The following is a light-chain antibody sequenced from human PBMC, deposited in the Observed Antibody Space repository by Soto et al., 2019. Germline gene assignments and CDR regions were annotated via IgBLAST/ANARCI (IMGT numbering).Light chain of an antibody. J-gene: IGLJ1*01. Sequence: SVLIQPASVSGSPGQSITISCTGTSSDVGGSNYVSWYQHHPLRAPKLLMFEVSYRPSGVSNRFSGSKSGNTASLTISGLQAEDEADYYCSSYTSSNTLEVFGSGTKVTV. CDR1: SSDVGGSNY. CDR3: SSYTSSNTLEV. V-gene: IGLV2-14*01. CDR2: EVS.